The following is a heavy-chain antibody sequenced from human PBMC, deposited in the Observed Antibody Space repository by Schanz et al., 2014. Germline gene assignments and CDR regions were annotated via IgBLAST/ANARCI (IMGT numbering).Heavy chain of an antibody. CDR2: IIHDGRT. V-gene: IGHV4-4*02. CDR3: ARVKQGCSDTSCVLDP. CDR1: GVSISSTNW. Sequence: QVQLQESGPGLVKPSGTLSLTCAVSGVSISSTNWWHWVRQSPGKGLEWLGEIIHDGRTNYNPSPGSRVTISLDKSENHFSLELTSVTAADTALYFCARVKQGCSDTSCVLDPWGQGTLVTVSS. J-gene: IGHJ5*02. D-gene: IGHD2-2*01.